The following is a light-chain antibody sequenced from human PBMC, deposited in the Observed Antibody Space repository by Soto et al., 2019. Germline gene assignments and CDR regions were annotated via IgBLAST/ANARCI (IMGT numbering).Light chain of an antibody. V-gene: IGLV1-44*01. CDR2: SIN. CDR1: SSNIGSNV. CDR3: AVWDDSLNGWV. Sequence: QSVLTQSPSASGTPGQRVTISCSGSSSNIGSNVVNWYQQLPGTAPNLLIYSINQRPSGVPDRFSGSKSGTSASLAISGLQSEDEADYYCAVWDDSLNGWVFGGGTKLTVL. J-gene: IGLJ3*02.